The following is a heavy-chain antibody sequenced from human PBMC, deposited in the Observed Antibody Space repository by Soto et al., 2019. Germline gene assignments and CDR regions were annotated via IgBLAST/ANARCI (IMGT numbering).Heavy chain of an antibody. Sequence: SQTLSLTCAISGDSVSSNSAAWNWIRQSPSRGLEWLGRTYYRSKWYNDYAVSVKSRITINPDTSKNQFSLQLNSVTPEDTAVYYCARGRELYSSSWYKRAPREYFQHWGQGTLVTVSS. D-gene: IGHD6-13*01. CDR1: GDSVSSNSAA. V-gene: IGHV6-1*01. CDR2: TYYRSKWYN. J-gene: IGHJ1*01. CDR3: ARGRELYSSSWYKRAPREYFQH.